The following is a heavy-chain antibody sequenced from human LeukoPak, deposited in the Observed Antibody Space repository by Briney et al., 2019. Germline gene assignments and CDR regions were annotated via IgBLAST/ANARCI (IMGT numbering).Heavy chain of an antibody. CDR2: IYSDGGT. CDR3: AKDSDYYDSNGYGAFDI. D-gene: IGHD3-22*01. J-gene: IGHJ3*02. Sequence: PGGSLRLSCAASGFIVSSNYMSWVRQAPGKELEWVSVIYSDGGTYYADSVKGRFTISRDNSKNTLFLQMNSLRAEDTALYYCAKDSDYYDSNGYGAFDIWGQGTTVTVSS. CDR1: GFIVSSNY. V-gene: IGHV3-66*01.